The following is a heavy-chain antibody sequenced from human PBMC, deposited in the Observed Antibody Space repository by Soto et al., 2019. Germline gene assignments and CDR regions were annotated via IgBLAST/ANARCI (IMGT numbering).Heavy chain of an antibody. CDR1: GFTFSTYW. D-gene: IGHD3-22*01. CDR3: ARDDTDYYDSTGYYGA. Sequence: EVQLVESGGGLVQPGGSLRLSCAASGFTFSTYWMSWVRQAPGKGLEWVANITQDGSEKYYVVSVKGRFTISRDNAKNSLYLKMNSLRAVDTAVYYCARDDTDYYDSTGYYGAWGQGTLVTVSS. V-gene: IGHV3-7*01. J-gene: IGHJ5*02. CDR2: ITQDGSEK.